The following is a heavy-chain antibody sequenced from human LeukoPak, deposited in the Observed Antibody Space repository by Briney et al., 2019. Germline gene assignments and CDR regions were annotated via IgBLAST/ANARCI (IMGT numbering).Heavy chain of an antibody. Sequence: PSGTLSLTCAVSVGSISSSNWWSWVRQPPGTWLEWIGEIYHSGSTNYNPSLKSRVTISVDTSKNQFSLKLSSVTAADTAVYYCAGNWNDDWSTHDYWGQGTLVTVSS. CDR3: AGNWNDDWSTHDY. D-gene: IGHD1-1*01. V-gene: IGHV4-4*02. J-gene: IGHJ4*02. CDR1: VGSISSSNW. CDR2: IYHSGST.